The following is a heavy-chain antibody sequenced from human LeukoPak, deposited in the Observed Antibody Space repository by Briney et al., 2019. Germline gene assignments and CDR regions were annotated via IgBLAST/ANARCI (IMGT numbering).Heavy chain of an antibody. Sequence: GGSLRLSCAASGFTFSIYLMHWVRQVPGKGLVWVSHINSDESGTSYADSVKGRFTISRDNAKNTLYLQMNSLRAEDTAVYYCARAGVGGAFDIWGQGTMVTVSS. J-gene: IGHJ3*02. CDR3: ARAGVGGAFDI. CDR1: GFTFSIYL. V-gene: IGHV3-74*01. D-gene: IGHD3-16*01. CDR2: INSDESGT.